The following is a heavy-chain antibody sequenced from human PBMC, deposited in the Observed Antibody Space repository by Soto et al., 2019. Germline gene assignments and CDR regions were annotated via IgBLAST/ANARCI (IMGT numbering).Heavy chain of an antibody. CDR2: ITASGGST. Sequence: EVQLLDSGGGLVQPGGSLRLACAASGFTFSSYAMGWVRQAPGKGLEWVSSITASGGSTYYADSVKGRFTISRDNTKNRLYLELNSLRAEGTALYYCAKHFGGTQSHFNSWGQGTLVTVSS. V-gene: IGHV3-23*01. J-gene: IGHJ4*02. D-gene: IGHD3-3*01. CDR3: AKHFGGTQSHFNS. CDR1: GFTFSSYA.